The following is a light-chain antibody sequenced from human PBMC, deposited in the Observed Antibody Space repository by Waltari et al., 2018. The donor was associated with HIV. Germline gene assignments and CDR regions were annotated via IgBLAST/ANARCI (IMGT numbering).Light chain of an antibody. V-gene: IGKV1D-16*01. CDR2: AAT. Sequence: DIQMTQSPSSLSASVGDRVTITCRASQDISSWVAWYQHKPDKAPKALIYAATNLQSGVPSRFSGSGSGTIFTLIISGLQPDDFATYYCQQYKTFPLSFGGGTKV. J-gene: IGKJ4*01. CDR1: QDISSW. CDR3: QQYKTFPLS.